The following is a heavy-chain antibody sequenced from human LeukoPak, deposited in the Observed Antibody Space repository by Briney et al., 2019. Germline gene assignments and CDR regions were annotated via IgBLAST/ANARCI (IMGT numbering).Heavy chain of an antibody. Sequence: SETLSLTCTIFGSSISDNYYWGWIRRPPGKGLEWIGSVYHSGSTYYNPSLKSRVTLSVDTSNNYFSLKLRSVTAADTAVYYCARVGSGCFDYWGQGTLVAVSS. J-gene: IGHJ4*02. CDR1: GSSISDNYY. V-gene: IGHV4-38-2*02. CDR2: VYHSGST. D-gene: IGHD1-26*01. CDR3: ARVGSGCFDY.